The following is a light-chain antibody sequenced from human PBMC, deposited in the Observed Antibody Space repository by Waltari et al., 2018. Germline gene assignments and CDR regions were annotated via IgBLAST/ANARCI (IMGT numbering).Light chain of an antibody. CDR1: DLDYKF. CDR3: QAWDRTTAV. CDR2: QDD. Sequence: SYELSQPPSESVSPGQTAVISCSGEDLDYKFVWWYQQKPGQSPVLVLDQDDKRPSGIPERFSGSNAGTRATLIIVGTQPMDEADYYCQAWDRTTAVFGGGTKLTVL. J-gene: IGLJ2*01. V-gene: IGLV3-1*01.